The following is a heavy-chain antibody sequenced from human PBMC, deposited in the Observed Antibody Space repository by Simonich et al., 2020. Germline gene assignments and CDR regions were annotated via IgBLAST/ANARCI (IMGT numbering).Heavy chain of an antibody. J-gene: IGHJ1*01. CDR1: GYTSTGYY. Sequence: QVQLVQSGAEVKKHGASVKVSCKASGYTSTGYYMHWWRQAPGQGLEGMGWINPNSGGTNYAQKFQGRVTMTRYTSISTAYMELSRLRSDDTAVYYCARSHIAAAGTGYFQHWGQGTLVTVSS. CDR2: INPNSGGT. V-gene: IGHV1-2*02. D-gene: IGHD6-13*01. CDR3: ARSHIAAAGTGYFQH.